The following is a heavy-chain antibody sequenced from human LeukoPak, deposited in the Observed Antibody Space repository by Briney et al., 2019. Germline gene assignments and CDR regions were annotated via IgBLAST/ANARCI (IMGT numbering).Heavy chain of an antibody. J-gene: IGHJ4*02. Sequence: PGGSLRLSCVASGFTFSNYWVHWVRQAPGKVLVWVSRIKTDGSRTNYADSVKGRFTISRDNAKNTVYLEMNSLRSEDTAVYYCARAIGSSWGKVDYWGQGTLVTVSS. CDR1: GFTFSNYW. D-gene: IGHD6-13*01. V-gene: IGHV3-74*01. CDR2: IKTDGSRT. CDR3: ARAIGSSWGKVDY.